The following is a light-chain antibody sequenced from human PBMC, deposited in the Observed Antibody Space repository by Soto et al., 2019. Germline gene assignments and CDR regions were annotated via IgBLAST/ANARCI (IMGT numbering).Light chain of an antibody. CDR3: CSYAGSSTVV. CDR2: EGS. J-gene: IGLJ2*01. V-gene: IGLV2-23*01. CDR1: SSDVGSYNL. Sequence: QSVLTQPASVSGSPGQSITISCTGTSSDVGSYNLVSWYQQHPGKAPKLMIYEGSKRPSGVSNRFSGSKSGNTDSLTISGLQAEDEADYYCCSYAGSSTVVFGGGTKVTVL.